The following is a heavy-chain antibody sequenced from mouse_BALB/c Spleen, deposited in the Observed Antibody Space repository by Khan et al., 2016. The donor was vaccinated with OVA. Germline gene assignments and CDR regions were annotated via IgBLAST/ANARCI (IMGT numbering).Heavy chain of an antibody. CDR1: GFTFNKYA. V-gene: IGHV5-6-5*01. J-gene: IGHJ4*01. CDR2: ISSANNI. Sequence: EVELVESGGGLVKPGGSLKLSCAASGFTFNKYAMSWVRQTPEKRLEWVASISSANNIHYPDSVKGHFTISRANARSILYLVMSSLRSEDTAMYYCVGGEYYGKMDCWGQGTSVTVSS. D-gene: IGHD1-1*01. CDR3: VGGEYYGKMDC.